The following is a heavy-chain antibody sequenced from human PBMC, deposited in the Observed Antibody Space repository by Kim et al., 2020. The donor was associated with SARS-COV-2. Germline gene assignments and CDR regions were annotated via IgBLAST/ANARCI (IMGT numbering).Heavy chain of an antibody. V-gene: IGHV1-18*01. CDR2: ISAYNGNT. CDR1: GYTFTSYG. D-gene: IGHD6-6*01. CDR3: ARDGSIAARHPRFDP. Sequence: ASVKVSCKASGYTFTSYGISWVRQAPGQGLEWMGWISAYNGNTNYAQKLQGRVTMTTDTSTSTAYMELRSLRSDDTAVYYCARDGSIAARHPRFDPWGQGTLVTVSS. J-gene: IGHJ5*02.